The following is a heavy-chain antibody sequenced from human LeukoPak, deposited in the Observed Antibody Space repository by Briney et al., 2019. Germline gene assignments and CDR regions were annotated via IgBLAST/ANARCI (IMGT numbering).Heavy chain of an antibody. CDR1: GFTFSSYA. V-gene: IGHV3-23*01. D-gene: IGHD6-13*01. J-gene: IGHJ6*03. CDR2: ISGSGGST. Sequence: PGGSLRLSCAASGFTFSSYAMSWVRQAPGKGLEWVSAISGSGGSTYYADSAKGRFTISRDNSKNTLYLQMNSLRAEDTAVYYCAKSHSPSYYYYMDVWGKGTTVTVSS. CDR3: AKSHSPSYYYYMDV.